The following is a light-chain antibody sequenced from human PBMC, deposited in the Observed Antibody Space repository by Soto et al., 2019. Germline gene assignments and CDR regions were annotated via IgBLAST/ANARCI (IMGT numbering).Light chain of an antibody. V-gene: IGKV3D-15*01. J-gene: IGKJ5*01. CDR1: QSAGNF. Sequence: EIVMTQSPATLSVSPGKTASLSCRASQSAGNFLACYQQKPGQAPRLLIYYISTRATGIPARFSGSGSGTEFTLTINSLQSEDSAVYYCQQHNQWPITFGQGTRLEIK. CDR2: YIS. CDR3: QQHNQWPIT.